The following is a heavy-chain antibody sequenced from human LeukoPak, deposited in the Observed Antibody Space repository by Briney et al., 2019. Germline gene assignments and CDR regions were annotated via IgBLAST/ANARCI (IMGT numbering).Heavy chain of an antibody. Sequence: GGSLRLSCATSGFNFDRYTIHWVRHAPGKGLEWVFLAGWAGGTTLYSDSVRGRFTISRDSGRKSVYLQMNSLTTDDTAFYFCAKELDTMFFDYWGQGALVTVSS. CDR1: GFNFDRYT. CDR2: AGWAGGTT. V-gene: IGHV3-43*01. CDR3: AKELDTMFFDY. J-gene: IGHJ4*02. D-gene: IGHD3-10*02.